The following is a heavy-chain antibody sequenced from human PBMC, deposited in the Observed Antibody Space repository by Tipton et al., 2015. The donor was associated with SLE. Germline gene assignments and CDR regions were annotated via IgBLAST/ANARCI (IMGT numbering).Heavy chain of an antibody. Sequence: TLSLTCTVSGGSLSSGSYYWSWIRQPAGKGLEWIGRIYASGSTNYNPSLKSRVTISVDTSKNQFSLKLSSVAVADTAVYYCARGGSSGWFFFDFWGQGTLVTVSS. CDR3: ARGGSSGWFFFDF. J-gene: IGHJ4*02. CDR2: IYASGST. D-gene: IGHD6-19*01. V-gene: IGHV4-61*02. CDR1: GGSLSSGSYY.